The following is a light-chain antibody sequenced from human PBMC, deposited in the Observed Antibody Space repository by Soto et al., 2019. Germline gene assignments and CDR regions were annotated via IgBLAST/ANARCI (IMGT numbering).Light chain of an antibody. CDR3: QYYDNTPPSVT. Sequence: EIVLTQSPDTLSLSPGERATLSCRASQSVSSDYLVWYQQTPGQAPRLLIYGASRRATGIPDRFSGSGYGTDLILTISRLEPEDFEVYYCQYYDNTPPSVTFGPGTKVDIK. CDR2: GAS. V-gene: IGKV3-20*01. CDR1: QSVSSDY. J-gene: IGKJ3*01.